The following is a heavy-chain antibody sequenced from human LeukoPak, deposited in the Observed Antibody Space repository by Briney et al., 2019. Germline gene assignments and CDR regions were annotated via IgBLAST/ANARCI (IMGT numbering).Heavy chain of an antibody. CDR3: ARDRPIIMVRGVISTNYYYYYGMDV. J-gene: IGHJ6*02. Sequence: ASVKVSCKASGYTFTSYGITWVRQAPGQGLEWMGIVNPSGGTTTYAQQFEGRVTMTSDTSTSTVYMELSSLRSEDTAVYYCARDRPIIMVRGVISTNYYYYYGMDVWGQGTTVTVSS. CDR1: GYTFTSYG. CDR2: VNPSGGTT. V-gene: IGHV1-46*01. D-gene: IGHD3-10*01.